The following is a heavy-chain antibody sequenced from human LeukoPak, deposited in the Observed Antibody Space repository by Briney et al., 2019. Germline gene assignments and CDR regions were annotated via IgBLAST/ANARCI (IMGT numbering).Heavy chain of an antibody. CDR1: GYTFTSYA. CDR3: AGPCSSTGCSPRWYYGMDV. Sequence: GASVKVSCKASGYTFTSYAMHWVRQAPGQRLEWMGWINAGNGNTKYSQKFQGRVTITRDTSASTAYMELSSLRSEDTAVYYCAGPCSSTGCSPRWYYGMDVWGKGTTVTVSS. J-gene: IGHJ6*04. V-gene: IGHV1-3*01. D-gene: IGHD2-2*01. CDR2: INAGNGNT.